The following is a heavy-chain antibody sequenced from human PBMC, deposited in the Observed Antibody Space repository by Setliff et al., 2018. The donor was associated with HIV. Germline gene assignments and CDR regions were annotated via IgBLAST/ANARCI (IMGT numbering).Heavy chain of an antibody. CDR3: ARDSDPDIVVVVAAKGGHDAFDI. Sequence: TGGSLRLSCAASGFTFSSYSMNWVRQAPGKGLEWVSSISSSSSYIYYADSVKGRFTISRDNAKNSLYLQMNSLRAEDTAVYYCARDSDPDIVVVVAAKGGHDAFDIWGQGTMVTVS. J-gene: IGHJ3*02. CDR1: GFTFSSYS. V-gene: IGHV3-21*01. D-gene: IGHD2-15*01. CDR2: ISSSSSYI.